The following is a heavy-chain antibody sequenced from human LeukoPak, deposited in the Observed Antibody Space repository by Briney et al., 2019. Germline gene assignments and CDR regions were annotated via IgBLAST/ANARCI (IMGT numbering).Heavy chain of an antibody. CDR1: GGSISSGGYY. V-gene: IGHV4-31*03. CDR2: IYYSGST. CDR3: ASGGICSSTSCRPFDY. D-gene: IGHD2-2*01. Sequence: SQSLSLACTISGGSISSGGYYWSWIRQHPGKGLVWIGYIYYSGSTYYNPSLKSRVTIPVDTSKNQSSLKLSSVTAADTAVYYCASGGICSSTSCRPFDYWGQGTLVTVSS. J-gene: IGHJ4*02.